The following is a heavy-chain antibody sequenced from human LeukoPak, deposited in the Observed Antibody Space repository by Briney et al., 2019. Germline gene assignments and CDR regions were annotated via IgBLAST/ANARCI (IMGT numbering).Heavy chain of an antibody. J-gene: IGHJ3*02. CDR1: GGSISSYY. CDR3: ARYQKGGGAFDI. V-gene: IGHV4-59*01. Sequence: PSETLSLTCTVSGGSISSYYWSWIRQPPGKGLEWIGCINYSGSTNYSPSLKSRVTISVDTSKNQFSLTLSSMTAADTAVYYRARYQKGGGAFDIWGQGAVVTVSS. CDR2: INYSGST. D-gene: IGHD2-2*01.